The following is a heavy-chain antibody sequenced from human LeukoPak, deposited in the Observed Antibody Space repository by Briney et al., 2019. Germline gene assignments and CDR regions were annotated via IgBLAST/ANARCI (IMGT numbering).Heavy chain of an antibody. D-gene: IGHD1-26*01. CDR3: AKSLGATRGYFDY. Sequence: GGSLRLSCAASGFTFSNYAMHWVRQAPGKGLEWVTVIFYDGDTKYYADSVKGRFTVSRDNSKNTLYLQLSSLRAEDTAVYYCAKSLGATRGYFDYWGQGTLVTVSS. CDR1: GFTFSNYA. J-gene: IGHJ4*02. V-gene: IGHV3-30*04. CDR2: IFYDGDTK.